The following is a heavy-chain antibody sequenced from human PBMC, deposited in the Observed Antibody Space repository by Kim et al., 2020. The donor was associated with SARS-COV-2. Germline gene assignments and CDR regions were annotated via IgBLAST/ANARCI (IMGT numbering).Heavy chain of an antibody. Sequence: RGETHYAQNLQGRVTVTRDTSISTVYMEVSNLKSDDTAVYYCATGSRFFDFWGQGPPVTVSS. CDR3: ATGSRFFDF. CDR2: RGET. V-gene: IGHV1-2*02. J-gene: IGHJ4*02. D-gene: IGHD3-10*01.